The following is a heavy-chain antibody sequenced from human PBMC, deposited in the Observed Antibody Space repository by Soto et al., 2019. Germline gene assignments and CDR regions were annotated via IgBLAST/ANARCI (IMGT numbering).Heavy chain of an antibody. CDR3: ATVLD. CDR1: GFTFSSYW. Sequence: EVQLVESGGGLVQPGGSLRLSCAASGFTFSSYWMHWVRQVPGKGLVWVSRIKSDGSLTDYTDSVKGRFTISRDNAKKTVYLQMNSLRGENTAVYYCATVLDWGQGALVTVSS. CDR2: IKSDGSLT. J-gene: IGHJ1*01. V-gene: IGHV3-74*01.